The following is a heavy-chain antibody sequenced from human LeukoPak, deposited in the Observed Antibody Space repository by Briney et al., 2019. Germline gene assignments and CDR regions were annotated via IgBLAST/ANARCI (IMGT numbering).Heavy chain of an antibody. J-gene: IGHJ4*02. Sequence: PSETLSLTCTVSGGSISSYSWSWIRQPSGKGLEWIGYIYDSGSTNYNPSLKSRVTISVDTSKNQFSLKLSSVTAADTAVYYCARDSGYCSGGRCHHRRFDFCGQGTLVAVSS. CDR3: ARDSGYCSGGRCHHRRFDF. V-gene: IGHV4-59*01. D-gene: IGHD2-15*01. CDR1: GGSISSYS. CDR2: IYDSGST.